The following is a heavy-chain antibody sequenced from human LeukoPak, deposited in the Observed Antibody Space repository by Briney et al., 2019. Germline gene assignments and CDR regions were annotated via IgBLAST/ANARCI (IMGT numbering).Heavy chain of an antibody. V-gene: IGHV5-51*01. D-gene: IGHD3-22*01. CDR2: IYPGDSDT. CDR3: ARLEYDSSGYPDY. J-gene: IGHJ4*02. Sequence: GESLKISRKGSGYSFTSYWIGWVRQMSGKGLEWMGIIYPGDSDTRYSPSFQGQVTISADKSISTAYLQWSSLKASDTAMYYCARLEYDSSGYPDYWGQGTLVTVSS. CDR1: GYSFTSYW.